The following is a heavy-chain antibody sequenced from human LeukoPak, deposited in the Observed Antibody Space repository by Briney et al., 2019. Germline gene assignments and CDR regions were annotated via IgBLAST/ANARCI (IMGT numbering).Heavy chain of an antibody. J-gene: IGHJ4*02. Sequence: GGSLRLSCVASGLTFSNAWMTWVRQAPGKGVEWVGHIKSKVDGGTADYAAPVKGRFTVSRDDSKNTLYLEMNSLKTEDTAMYYCAKDCPHTAGGAIVRWGQGTLLTVSS. CDR1: GLTFSNAW. D-gene: IGHD3-16*02. CDR3: AKDCPHTAGGAIVR. V-gene: IGHV3-15*01. CDR2: IKSKVDGGTA.